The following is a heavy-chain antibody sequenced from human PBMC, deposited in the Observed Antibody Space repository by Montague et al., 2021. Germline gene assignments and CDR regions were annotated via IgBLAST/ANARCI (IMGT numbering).Heavy chain of an antibody. V-gene: IGHV4-38-2*02. J-gene: IGHJ6*03. CDR2: VFHGGRT. CDR1: RSLINSDYY. CDR3: ARERDRYYYIDI. Sequence: SETLSLTCTVSRSLINSDYYWGWIRQPPGKGLEWMGSVFHGGRTXYNPPLNSRVTISVDTSNNHFSLKLSSVTAADTARYYCARERDRYYYIDIWGKGTTITVSS.